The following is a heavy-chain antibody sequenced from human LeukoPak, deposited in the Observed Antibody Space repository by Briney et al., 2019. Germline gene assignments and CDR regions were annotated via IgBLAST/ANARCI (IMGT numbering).Heavy chain of an antibody. Sequence: GGSLRLSCAASGFTFSSHWMSWVRQVPAKGLEWVATMNQAGSEIYYVDSVKGRFTMSRDNAKNSLHLQMNSLRAEDAALYYCARDAGTKGFIWGDYWGQGAQVTVSS. CDR2: MNQAGSEI. J-gene: IGHJ4*02. D-gene: IGHD1-1*01. V-gene: IGHV3-7*01. CDR3: ARDAGTKGFIWGDY. CDR1: GFTFSSHW.